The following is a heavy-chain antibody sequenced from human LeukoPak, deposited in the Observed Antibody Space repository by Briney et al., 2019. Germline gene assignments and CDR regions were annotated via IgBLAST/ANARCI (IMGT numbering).Heavy chain of an antibody. CDR3: ARAGYSSSWYGPEVYYYYMDV. CDR1: GGTFSSYA. CDR2: IIPIFGTA. Sequence: GSSVKVSCKASGGTFSSYAISWVRQAPGQGLEGMGGIIPIFGTANYAQKFQGRVTITTDESTSTAYMELSSLRSVDTAVYYCARAGYSSSWYGPEVYYYYMDVWGKGTTVTVSS. V-gene: IGHV1-69*05. D-gene: IGHD6-13*01. J-gene: IGHJ6*03.